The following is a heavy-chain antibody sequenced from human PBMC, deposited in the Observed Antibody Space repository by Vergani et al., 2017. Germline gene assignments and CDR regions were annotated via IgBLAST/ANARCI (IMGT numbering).Heavy chain of an antibody. CDR2: INAGNGNT. D-gene: IGHD3-22*01. J-gene: IGHJ5*02. V-gene: IGHV1-3*01. CDR1: GYTFTSYA. CDR3: AREGYYYDSSGYLNGFDP. Sequence: QVQLVQSGAEVKKPGASVKVSCKASGYTFTSYAMHWVRQAPGQRLEWMGWINAGNGNTKYSQKFQGRVSITRDTSASTAYMELSSLRSEDTAVYYCAREGYYYDSSGYLNGFDPWGQGTLVTVSS.